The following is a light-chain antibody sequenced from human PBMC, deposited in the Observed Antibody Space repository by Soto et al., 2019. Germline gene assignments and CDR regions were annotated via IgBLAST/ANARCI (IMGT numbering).Light chain of an antibody. CDR3: SSYTGAFTLV. CDR1: DSDIGGYNY. V-gene: IGLV2-14*01. CDR2: EVT. Sequence: QSDLTQPASVSGSPGQSITISCSGTDSDIGGYNYVSWYQQRPGEAPQLIISEVTNRPSGVSGRFSGSKSGNTASLTISGLQAEDEAFYYCSSYTGAFTLVFGGGTQLTVL. J-gene: IGLJ2*01.